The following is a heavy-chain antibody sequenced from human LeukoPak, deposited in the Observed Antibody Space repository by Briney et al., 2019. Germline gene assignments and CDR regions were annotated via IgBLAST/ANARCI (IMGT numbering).Heavy chain of an antibody. J-gene: IGHJ4*02. Sequence: ASVKVSCKASGYTFTSYDINWVRQATGQGLEWMGWMNPNSGNTGYAQKFQGRVTMTRNTSISTAYMELSSLRSEDTAVYYCARTPSGVPAAIGYFDYWGQGTLVTVSS. D-gene: IGHD2-2*02. CDR1: GYTFTSYD. CDR2: MNPNSGNT. V-gene: IGHV1-8*01. CDR3: ARTPSGVPAAIGYFDY.